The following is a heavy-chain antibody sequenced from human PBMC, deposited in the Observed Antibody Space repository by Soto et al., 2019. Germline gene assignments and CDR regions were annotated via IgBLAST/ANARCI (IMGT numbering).Heavy chain of an antibody. J-gene: IGHJ6*03. CDR2: VNNCGSRT. Sequence: EVQLLESGGGLVQPGGSLRLSCAASGFTFSNYGMSWVRQAPGKGLEWVSSVNNCGSRTYHADSVKGRFTISRDNSRNTLYLQMNALRAEDTAVYYCARYCAGGSLCYMGVWGKGTTVTVSS. V-gene: IGHV3-23*01. CDR3: ARYCAGGSLCYMGV. CDR1: GFTFSNYG. D-gene: IGHD2-15*01.